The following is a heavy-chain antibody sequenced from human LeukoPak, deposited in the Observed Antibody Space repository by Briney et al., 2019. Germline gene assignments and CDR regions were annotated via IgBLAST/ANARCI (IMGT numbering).Heavy chain of an antibody. J-gene: IGHJ4*02. D-gene: IGHD2-2*03. CDR3: AKHGYCSGISCFFDF. Sequence: PGGSLRLSCAASGFTFSSYAMSWVRQAPGKGLEWLSGMSGSGPYTFGTDSVKGPFTISRDSSKNTLYLQMNSLRAEDTALYYCAKHGYCSGISCFFDFWGQGTLVTVSS. CDR2: MSGSGPYT. V-gene: IGHV3-23*01. CDR1: GFTFSSYA.